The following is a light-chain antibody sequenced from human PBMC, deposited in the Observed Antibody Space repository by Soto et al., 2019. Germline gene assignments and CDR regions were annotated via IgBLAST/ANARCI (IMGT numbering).Light chain of an antibody. Sequence: QSALTQPPSASGSPGQSVTISCTGTSSDVGGYYYVSWYQQHPGKAPKLMIYEVSKRPSGVHDRFSGSKSGNTASLTVSGLQAEDEADYYCSSYAGTNTPYVFGTGTKVTVL. V-gene: IGLV2-8*01. CDR1: SSDVGGYYY. CDR3: SSYAGTNTPYV. CDR2: EVS. J-gene: IGLJ1*01.